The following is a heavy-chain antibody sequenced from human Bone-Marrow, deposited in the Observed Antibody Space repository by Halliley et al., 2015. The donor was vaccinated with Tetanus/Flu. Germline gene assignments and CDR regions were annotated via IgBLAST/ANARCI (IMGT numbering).Heavy chain of an antibody. CDR3: TRGSPLAWELASC. Sequence: EWLGETYRSGAPAYNPSLRSRVTISVDTPKKLLTLNMSSVTAADTAIYYCTRGSPLAWELASCWGQGTQVTVSS. D-gene: IGHD1-1*01. J-gene: IGHJ4*02. V-gene: IGHV4-34*01. CDR2: TYRSGAP.